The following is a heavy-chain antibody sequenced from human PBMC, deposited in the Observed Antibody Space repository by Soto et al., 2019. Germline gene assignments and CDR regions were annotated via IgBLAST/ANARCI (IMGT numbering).Heavy chain of an antibody. Sequence: ASVKVSCKASGYTFTSYGISWVRQAPGQGLEWMGWISAYNGNTNYAQKFQGRVTMTRDTSTSTVYMELSSLRSEDTAVYYCARDRGVTTTSDHGMDVWGQGTTVTVSS. J-gene: IGHJ6*02. D-gene: IGHD4-4*01. CDR3: ARDRGVTTTSDHGMDV. V-gene: IGHV1-18*01. CDR1: GYTFTSYG. CDR2: ISAYNGNT.